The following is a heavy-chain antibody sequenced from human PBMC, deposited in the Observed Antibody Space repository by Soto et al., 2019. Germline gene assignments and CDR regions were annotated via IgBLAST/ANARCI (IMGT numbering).Heavy chain of an antibody. CDR2: INSDGSST. CDR1: GFTFSSYW. V-gene: IGHV3-74*01. D-gene: IGHD3-10*01. J-gene: IGHJ4*02. Sequence: EVQLVESGGGLVQPGGSLRLSCAASGFTFSSYWMHWVRQAPGQGLEWVSRINSDGSSTSYADSVKGRVTISRDNAKNTLYLQMNRLRAEDTAVYYCARDRGWFGEVPFDYWGQGTLVTVSS. CDR3: ARDRGWFGEVPFDY.